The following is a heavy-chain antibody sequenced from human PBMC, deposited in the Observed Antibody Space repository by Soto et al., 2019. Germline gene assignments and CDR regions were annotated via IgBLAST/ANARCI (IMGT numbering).Heavy chain of an antibody. CDR3: ATRDYYYYGMDV. Sequence: ASVKVSCKVSGYTLTELSMHWVRQAPGKGLEWMGGFDPEDGETIYAQKFQGRATMTEDTSTDTAYMELSSLRSEDTAVYYCATRDYYYYGMDVWGQGTTVTVSS. J-gene: IGHJ6*02. CDR2: FDPEDGET. V-gene: IGHV1-24*01. CDR1: GYTLTELS.